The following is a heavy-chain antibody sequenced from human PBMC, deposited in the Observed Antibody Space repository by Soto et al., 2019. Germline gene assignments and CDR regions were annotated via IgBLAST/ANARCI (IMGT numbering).Heavy chain of an antibody. Sequence: QVQLQESGPGLVKPSQALSLSCTVSGDYITTGGFYLSWIRQHPGKGLEWIGSIYYGGSTYYNPSLQRPLNMSMAACQSQFSLKLTSVTAAEMAVYFCARGALTTLLPSGWDSWGKGNLVSVSS. CDR1: GDYITTGGFY. CDR2: IYYGGST. CDR3: ARGALTTLLPSGWDS. D-gene: IGHD3-9*01. J-gene: IGHJ4*02. V-gene: IGHV4-31*01.